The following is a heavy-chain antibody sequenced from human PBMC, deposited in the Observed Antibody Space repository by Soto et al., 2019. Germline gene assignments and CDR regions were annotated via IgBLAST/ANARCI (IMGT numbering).Heavy chain of an antibody. CDR3: AHRRNYGDYYY. J-gene: IGHJ4*02. Sequence: QITLKESGPTLVKPTQTLTLTCTFSGFSLSTTGAGVGWVRQPPGKALGWLALIYWDEDKTYSPSLKSRITIAKDTSKNQVVLTMTNMDPVDTATYYCAHRRNYGDYYYWGQGTLVTVSS. CDR1: GFSLSTTGAG. D-gene: IGHD4-17*01. CDR2: IYWDEDK. V-gene: IGHV2-5*02.